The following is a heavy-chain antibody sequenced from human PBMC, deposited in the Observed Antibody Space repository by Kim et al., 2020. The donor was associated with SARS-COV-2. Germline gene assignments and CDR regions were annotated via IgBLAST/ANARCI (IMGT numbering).Heavy chain of an antibody. CDR2: ISYDGSNK. Sequence: GGSLRLSCAASGFTFSSYAMHWVRQAPGKGLEWVAVISYDGSNKYYADSMKGRFTISRDNSKNTLYLQMNSLRAEDTAVYYCARDPHINYYFDYWGQGTLVTVSS. J-gene: IGHJ4*02. CDR1: GFTFSSYA. V-gene: IGHV3-30*04. CDR3: ARDPHINYYFDY. D-gene: IGHD1-20*01.